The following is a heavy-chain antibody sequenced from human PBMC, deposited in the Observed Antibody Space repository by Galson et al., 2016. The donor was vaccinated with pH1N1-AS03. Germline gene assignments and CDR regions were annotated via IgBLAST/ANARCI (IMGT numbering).Heavy chain of an antibody. V-gene: IGHV3-23*01. CDR3: AKDPIQYGDYVWYFDY. J-gene: IGHJ4*02. CDR1: GFIFSNYA. D-gene: IGHD4-17*01. CDR2: ITSRGST. Sequence: SLRLSCAASGFIFSNYAMSWVRQAPGKGLEWVSAITSRGSTYYADSVKGRFTISRDNSKITLYLQMNSLRAEDTAVYYCAKDPIQYGDYVWYFDYWGQGTLVTVSS.